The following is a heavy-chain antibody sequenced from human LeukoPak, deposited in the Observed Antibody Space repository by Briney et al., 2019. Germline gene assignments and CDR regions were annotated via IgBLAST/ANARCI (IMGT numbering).Heavy chain of an antibody. CDR3: ARRSAGYDY. J-gene: IGHJ4*02. Sequence: GGSLRLSCAASGFSVSTSTMHWVRQAPGKGLECVSALSSNGYNTYYANSVRDRFTISRDSSKNTLYLQMDSLRPEDMAVYYCARRSAGYDYWVQGTLVTVSS. CDR1: GFSVSTST. V-gene: IGHV3-64*01. D-gene: IGHD3-22*01. CDR2: LSSNGYNT.